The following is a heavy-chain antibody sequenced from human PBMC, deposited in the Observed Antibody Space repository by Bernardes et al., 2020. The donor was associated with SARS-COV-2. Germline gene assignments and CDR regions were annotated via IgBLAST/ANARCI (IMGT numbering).Heavy chain of an antibody. D-gene: IGHD3-10*01. V-gene: IGHV4-4*07. Sequence: SETLYLTCSVSGGSISTYYWSWIRQPAGKGLEWIGRMSASGSSNHNPSLRSRITMSVDTPQNQISLELSSVTAADTAVYYCAREGGTSGRGMDVWGPGTLVTVSS. CDR3: AREGGTSGRGMDV. CDR2: MSASGSS. J-gene: IGHJ4*02. CDR1: GGSISTYY.